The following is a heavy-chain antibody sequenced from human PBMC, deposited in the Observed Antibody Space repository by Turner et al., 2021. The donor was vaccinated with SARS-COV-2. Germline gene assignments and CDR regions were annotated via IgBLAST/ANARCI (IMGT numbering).Heavy chain of an antibody. D-gene: IGHD1-26*01. J-gene: IGHJ6*02. CDR2: IYYSGST. CDR3: AGEVVVLATTHYGMDV. V-gene: IGHV4-39*01. CDR1: GGSISSSSFY. Sequence: QLQLQESGPGLVKPSETLSLTCPVSGGSISSSSFYWGWIRQPPGKGLEWIGDIYYSGSTYYNPSLKSRVTISVDTSKNQFSLRLSSVTAADTAVYYCAGEVVVLATTHYGMDVWGQGTTVTVSS.